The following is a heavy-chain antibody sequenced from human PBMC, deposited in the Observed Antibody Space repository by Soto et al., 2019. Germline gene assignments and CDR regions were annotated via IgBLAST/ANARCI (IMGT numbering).Heavy chain of an antibody. CDR1: GGSISSYY. J-gene: IGHJ4*02. V-gene: IGHV4-59*01. CDR2: IYYSGST. Sequence: NPSETLSLTCTVSGGSISSYYWSWIRQPPGKGLEWIGYIYYSGSTNYNPSLKSRVTISVDTSKNQFSLELSSVTAADTAVYYCARDRPPGDYWGQGTLVTVSS. CDR3: ARDRPPGDY.